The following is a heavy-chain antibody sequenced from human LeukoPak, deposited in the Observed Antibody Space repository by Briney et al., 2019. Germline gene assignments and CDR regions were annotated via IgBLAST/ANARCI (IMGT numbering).Heavy chain of an antibody. CDR3: TRTYYYVSSDYEYAFDI. D-gene: IGHD3-22*01. V-gene: IGHV4-39*01. CDR2: IYYSGST. J-gene: IGHJ3*02. CDR1: GGSISSSSYY. Sequence: SETLSLTCTVSGGSISSSSYYWGWIRQPPGKGLEWIGSIYYSGSTYYNPSLKSPVTISVDTSKNQFSLKLSSVTAADPAVYFCTRTYYYVSSDYEYAFDIWGQGTMVTVSS.